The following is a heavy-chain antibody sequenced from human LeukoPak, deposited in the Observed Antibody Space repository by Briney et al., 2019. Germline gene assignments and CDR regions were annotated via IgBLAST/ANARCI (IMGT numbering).Heavy chain of an antibody. D-gene: IGHD1-26*01. Sequence: PGGSLRLSCAASGFTFSSYWMHWVRQAPGKGLEWVSTIEVGGAITHYAASVKGRFSISRDTSKKILYLQMDSLRPEDTAVYYCAKPLGGSYLFDRWGQGTLVTVSS. CDR1: GFTFSSYW. CDR3: AKPLGGSYLFDR. CDR2: IEVGGAIT. V-gene: IGHV3-23*01. J-gene: IGHJ4*02.